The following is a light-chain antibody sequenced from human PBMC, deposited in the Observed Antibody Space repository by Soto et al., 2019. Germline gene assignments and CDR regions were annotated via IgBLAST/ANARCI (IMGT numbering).Light chain of an antibody. CDR2: DAS. Sequence: DIQITTSPSTLSASVGDTVTITCRASQTISNWLAWYQQKPGKAPKVLIYDASTLDGGVPSRFSGRRSGTDFTLTISSLQPSDFATYYCQHYNTYPLPFGGGSNVDIK. CDR1: QTISNW. CDR3: QHYNTYPLP. J-gene: IGKJ4*01. V-gene: IGKV1-5*01.